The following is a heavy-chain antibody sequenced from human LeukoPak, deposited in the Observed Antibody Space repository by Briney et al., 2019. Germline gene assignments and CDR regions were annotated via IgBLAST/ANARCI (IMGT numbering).Heavy chain of an antibody. CDR3: ATEGDSSGYFHYYYGMDA. J-gene: IGHJ6*02. V-gene: IGHV3-23*01. CDR2: ISGSGGST. D-gene: IGHD3-22*01. CDR1: GFTFSSYA. Sequence: GGSLRLSCAASGFTFSSYAMSWVRQAPGKGLEWVSAISGSGGSTYYADSVKGRFTISRDNSKNTLYLQMNSLRAEDTAVYYCATEGDSSGYFHYYYGMDAWGQGTTVTVSS.